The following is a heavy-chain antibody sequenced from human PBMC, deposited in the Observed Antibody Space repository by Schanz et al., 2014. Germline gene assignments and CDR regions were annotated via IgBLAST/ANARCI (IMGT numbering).Heavy chain of an antibody. CDR2: INPNSGGT. CDR1: GYTFISYG. V-gene: IGHV1-2*06. CDR3: ARDGHSSNWRSYFFYGLDV. J-gene: IGHJ6*02. D-gene: IGHD6-13*01. Sequence: QEEMVQSGAEVKRPGASVKVSCKASGYTFISYGVSWVRQAPGQGLEWMGRINPNSGGTNYAQKFQGRVTMTWDTSPSTAYMELRRLRSDDTAIYYCARDGHSSNWRSYFFYGLDVWGQGTTVTVSS.